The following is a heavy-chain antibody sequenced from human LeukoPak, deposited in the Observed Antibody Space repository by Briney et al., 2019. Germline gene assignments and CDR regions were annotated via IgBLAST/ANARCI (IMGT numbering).Heavy chain of an antibody. CDR2: ISGSGGST. D-gene: IGHD6-19*01. CDR1: GFPFSSHV. J-gene: IGHJ4*02. Sequence: GGSLRLSCAASGFPFSSHVLSWVRQAPGKGLEWVSAISGSGGSTYYADSVKGRFTISRDNSKNTLYLQMNSLRAEDTAVYYCAKAEQWLVIFDYWGQGTLVTVSS. CDR3: AKAEQWLVIFDY. V-gene: IGHV3-23*01.